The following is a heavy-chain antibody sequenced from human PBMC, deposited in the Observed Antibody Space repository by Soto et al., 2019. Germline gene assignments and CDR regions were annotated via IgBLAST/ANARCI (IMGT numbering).Heavy chain of an antibody. J-gene: IGHJ6*02. CDR1: GFTFSSYG. CDR3: AKALSDFWSGYYRLDYYYGMDV. Sequence: GGSLRLSCVAPGFTFSSYGMHWVRQAPGKGLEWVAVISYDGSNKYYADSVKGRFTISRDNSKNTLYLQMNSLRAEDTAVYYCAKALSDFWSGYYRLDYYYGMDVWGQGTTVTVSS. D-gene: IGHD3-3*01. V-gene: IGHV3-30*18. CDR2: ISYDGSNK.